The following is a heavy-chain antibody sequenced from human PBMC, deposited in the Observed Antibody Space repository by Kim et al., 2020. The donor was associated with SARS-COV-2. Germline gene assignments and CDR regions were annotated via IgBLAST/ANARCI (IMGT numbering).Heavy chain of an antibody. CDR3: ATSRLANNYYGSGSYGY. CDR1: GGTFSSYA. Sequence: SVKVSCKASGGTFSSYAISWVRQAPGQGLEWMGGIIPIFGTANYAQKFQGRVTITADESTSTAYMELSSLRSEDTAVYYCATSRLANNYYGSGSYGYWGQGTLVTVSS. V-gene: IGHV1-69*13. J-gene: IGHJ4*02. D-gene: IGHD3-10*01. CDR2: IIPIFGTA.